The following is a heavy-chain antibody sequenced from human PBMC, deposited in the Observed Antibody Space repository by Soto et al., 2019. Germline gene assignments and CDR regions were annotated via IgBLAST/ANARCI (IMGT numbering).Heavy chain of an antibody. Sequence: EVQLVESGGGLVQPGGSLRLSCAASGFTFSAHYMDWVRQAPGKGLEWVGRIKNKANSYTTEYAASVEGRFTISREDSQNYLYLQMNSLKTEDTAVYYCARFSLGATSGGRYFDYWGQGSQVAVSS. V-gene: IGHV3-72*01. CDR1: GFTFSAHY. D-gene: IGHD1-1*01. CDR2: IKNKANSYTT. J-gene: IGHJ4*02. CDR3: ARFSLGATSGGRYFDY.